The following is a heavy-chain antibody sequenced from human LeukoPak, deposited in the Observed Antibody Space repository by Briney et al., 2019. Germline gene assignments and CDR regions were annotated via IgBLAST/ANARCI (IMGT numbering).Heavy chain of an antibody. CDR2: IIPIFGTA. CDR3: ATGAQVELLIFRAFDI. D-gene: IGHD1-26*01. V-gene: IGHV1-69*06. J-gene: IGHJ3*02. Sequence: ASVKASCKASGGTFSSYAISWVRQAPGQGLEWMGGIIPIFGTANYAQKFQGRVTMTEDTSTDTAYMELSSLRSEDTAVYYCATGAQVELLIFRAFDIWGQGTMVTVSS. CDR1: GGTFSSYA.